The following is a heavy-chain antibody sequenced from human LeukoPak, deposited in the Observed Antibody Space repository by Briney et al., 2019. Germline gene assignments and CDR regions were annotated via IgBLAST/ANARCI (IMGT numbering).Heavy chain of an antibody. V-gene: IGHV4-34*01. J-gene: IGHJ4*02. CDR1: EFTFSNYD. Sequence: PGGSLRLSCACSEFTFSNYDMTWVRQPPGKGLEWIGEINHSGSTNYNPSLKSRVTISVDTSKNQFSLRLSSVAAADTAVYYCARTCSGYDSELDYWGQGTLVTVSS. CDR2: INHSGST. D-gene: IGHD5-12*01. CDR3: ARTCSGYDSELDY.